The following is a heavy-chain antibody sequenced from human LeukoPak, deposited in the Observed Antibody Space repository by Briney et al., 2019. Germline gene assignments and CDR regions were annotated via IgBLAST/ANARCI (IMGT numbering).Heavy chain of an antibody. J-gene: IGHJ5*02. CDR1: GFTVTNND. D-gene: IGHD6-6*01. V-gene: IGHV3-53*01. CDR2: IYSGGTT. CDR3: ARGLAGSSYRFDP. Sequence: GGSLRLSCAASGFTVTNNDVSWVRQASGKGLEWVSVIYSGGTTYYADSVKGRFTISRDNSKNTLYLQMKGLRAEDTAVYYCARGLAGSSYRFDPWGQGTLVTVSS.